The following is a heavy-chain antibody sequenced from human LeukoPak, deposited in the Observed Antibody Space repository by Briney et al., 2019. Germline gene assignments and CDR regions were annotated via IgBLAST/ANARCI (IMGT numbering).Heavy chain of an antibody. CDR2: ISGSGGST. CDR1: GFTFSSYG. Sequence: GGSLRLSCAASGFTFSSYGMSWVRQAPGKGLEWVSAISGSGGSTYYADSVKGRFTISRDNSKNTLYLQMNSLRAEDTAVYYCAKDTKQWSYYYYYMDVWGKGTTVTISS. J-gene: IGHJ6*03. CDR3: AKDTKQWSYYYYYMDV. V-gene: IGHV3-23*01. D-gene: IGHD6-19*01.